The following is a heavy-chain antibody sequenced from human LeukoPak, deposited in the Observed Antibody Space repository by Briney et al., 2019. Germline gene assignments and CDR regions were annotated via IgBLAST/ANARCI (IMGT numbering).Heavy chain of an antibody. Sequence: GSLRLSCIASGFTFSNYAMSWVRQAPGKGLELVSGIYGSDDKTVYGDAVKGRFTISRDNSKNTLYLQMNSLRADDTAVYYCAKTQGYYDTWGQGALVTVSS. CDR3: AKTQGYYDT. V-gene: IGHV3-23*01. CDR1: GFTFSNYA. J-gene: IGHJ5*02. D-gene: IGHD2-15*01. CDR2: IYGSDDKT.